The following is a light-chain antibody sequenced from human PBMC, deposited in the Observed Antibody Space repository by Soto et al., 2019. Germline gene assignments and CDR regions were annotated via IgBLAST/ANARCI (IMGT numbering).Light chain of an antibody. Sequence: EVVLTQSPGTLSLSPGERVTLSCRASQSVASSYLAWYQQKPGRAPRLLFYSASSRATGIPDRFSGSGSGTDFTLTISRLEPEDFAVYYCQQFGGSPPRFTFGPGTKVEVK. CDR2: SAS. CDR1: QSVASSY. J-gene: IGKJ3*01. V-gene: IGKV3-20*01. CDR3: QQFGGSPPRFT.